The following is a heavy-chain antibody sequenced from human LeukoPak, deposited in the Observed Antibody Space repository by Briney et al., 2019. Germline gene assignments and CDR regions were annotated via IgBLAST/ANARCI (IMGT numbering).Heavy chain of an antibody. J-gene: IGHJ5*02. V-gene: IGHV4-31*03. CDR3: ARDLGLYDFWSGYPAVTVFDP. Sequence: PSETLSLTCTVSGGSISSGGYYWSWIRQHPGKGLEWIGYIYYSGSTYYNPSLKSRVTISVDTSKNQFSLKLSSVTAADTAVYYCARDLGLYDFWSGYPAVTVFDPWGQGTLVTVSS. D-gene: IGHD3-3*01. CDR1: GGSISSGGYY. CDR2: IYYSGST.